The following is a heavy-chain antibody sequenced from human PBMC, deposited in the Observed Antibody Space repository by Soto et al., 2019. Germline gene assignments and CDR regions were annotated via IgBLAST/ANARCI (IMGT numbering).Heavy chain of an antibody. Sequence: ASVKVSCKASGYTFTGYYMHWVRQAPGQGLEWMGWINPNSGGTNYAQKFQGRVTMTRDTAISTAYMELSRLRSDDTAVYYGARAKLGGSYYYYYGMDVWGQGTTVTVSS. V-gene: IGHV1-2*02. J-gene: IGHJ6*02. CDR3: ARAKLGGSYYYYYGMDV. CDR1: GYTFTGYY. D-gene: IGHD1-26*01. CDR2: INPNSGGT.